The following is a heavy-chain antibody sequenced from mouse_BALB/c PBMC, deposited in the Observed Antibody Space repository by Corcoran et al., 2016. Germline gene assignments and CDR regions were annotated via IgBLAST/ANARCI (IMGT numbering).Heavy chain of an antibody. J-gene: IGHJ4*01. CDR2: INPYNGAT. CDR1: GYSFTGYY. Sequence: EVQLQQSGPELVKPGASMKISCKASGYSFTGYYMHWVKQSHVKSLEWIGRINPYNGATSYNQNFKDKASLTVDKSSSTAYMELHSLTSEDSAVYYCARFTGGAMDYWGQGTSVTVSS. CDR3: ARFTGGAMDY. V-gene: IGHV1-26*01.